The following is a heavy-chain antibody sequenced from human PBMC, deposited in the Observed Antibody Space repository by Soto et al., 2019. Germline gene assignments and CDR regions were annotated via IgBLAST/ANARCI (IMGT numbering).Heavy chain of an antibody. J-gene: IGHJ6*02. CDR1: GFTYTDFA. CDR3: ARRAWDSYYAIDV. V-gene: IGHV3-30*09. D-gene: IGHD3-22*01. Sequence: VQLVESGGGEVQPGRSLRLSCAASGFTYTDFALHWVRQAPGKGLEWVAIISYDGSDKYYAHSVKGRFAIYRDNPKNTMYLEMNSLRHEDTAVYFCARRAWDSYYAIDVWGQGTTVTVFS. CDR2: ISYDGSDK.